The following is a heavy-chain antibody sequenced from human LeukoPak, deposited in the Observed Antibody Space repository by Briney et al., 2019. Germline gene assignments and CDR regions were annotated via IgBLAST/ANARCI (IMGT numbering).Heavy chain of an antibody. Sequence: ASVKVSCKASGYTFTSYDINWVRQATGQELEWMGWMNPNSGNTGYAQKFQGRVTMTRNASISTAYMELSSLRSEDTAVYYCARGRIAALSGGGVFDYWGQGTLVTVSS. J-gene: IGHJ4*02. CDR2: MNPNSGNT. D-gene: IGHD3-16*01. V-gene: IGHV1-8*01. CDR3: ARGRIAALSGGGVFDY. CDR1: GYTFTSYD.